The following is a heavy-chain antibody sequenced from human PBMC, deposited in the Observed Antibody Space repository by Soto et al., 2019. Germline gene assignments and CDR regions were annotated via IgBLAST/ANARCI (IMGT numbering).Heavy chain of an antibody. CDR1: GYTFTGYY. Sequence: VQLLQSGAEVKKPGASVTVSCKTSGYTFTGYYIHWVRQAPGQGLEWIGWINANNGFTEYAQKFHDRFTMTRDTSITTAYMEVNSLRSDDTALYFCARDHQTGSYSVWGQGTLVTVSS. D-gene: IGHD1-26*01. CDR2: INANNGFT. V-gene: IGHV1-2*02. J-gene: IGHJ4*02. CDR3: ARDHQTGSYSV.